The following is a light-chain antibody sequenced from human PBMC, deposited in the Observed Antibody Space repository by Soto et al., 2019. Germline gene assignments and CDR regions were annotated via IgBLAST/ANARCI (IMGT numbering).Light chain of an antibody. CDR3: SSYTSSSTLV. J-gene: IGLJ1*01. V-gene: IGLV2-14*02. CDR1: SSDVGAYDA. Sequence: QSVLAQPASVSGSPGQSITISCTGTSSDVGAYDAVSWYQQHPGKAPQVIIYRGTKRPSGVSTRFSGSVSGNTASLTVSGLQAEDEADYYCSSYTSSSTLVFGTGTKVTVL. CDR2: RGT.